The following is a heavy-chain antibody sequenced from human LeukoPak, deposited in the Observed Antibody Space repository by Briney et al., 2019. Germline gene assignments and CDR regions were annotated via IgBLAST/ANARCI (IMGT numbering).Heavy chain of an antibody. CDR2: IYYSGST. Sequence: PSETLSLTCSVSGDSISTYYWSSIRQPPGKGLERIGYIYYSGSTNYNPSLKSRVTISVDTSKNQFSLKLSSVTAADTAVYYCARHSSGSYAGYNDYWGQGTLVTVSS. V-gene: IGHV4-59*08. CDR1: GDSISTYY. D-gene: IGHD6-19*01. CDR3: ARHSSGSYAGYNDY. J-gene: IGHJ4*02.